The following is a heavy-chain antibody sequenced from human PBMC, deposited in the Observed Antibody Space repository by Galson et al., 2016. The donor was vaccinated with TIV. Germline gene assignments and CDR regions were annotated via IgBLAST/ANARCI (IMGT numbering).Heavy chain of an antibody. CDR1: GFTFSNAW. D-gene: IGHD6-13*01. J-gene: IGHJ6*02. Sequence: SLRLSCAASGFTFSNAWMSWVRQAPGKGLEWVGRIKSKTDGGTTDYAAPVKGRFTISRDDSKNTLYLQMNSLKTEDTAVYYCTTARLAASGWYYYGMDVWGQWTTVTVSS. V-gene: IGHV3-15*01. CDR3: TTARLAASGWYYYGMDV. CDR2: IKSKTDGGTT.